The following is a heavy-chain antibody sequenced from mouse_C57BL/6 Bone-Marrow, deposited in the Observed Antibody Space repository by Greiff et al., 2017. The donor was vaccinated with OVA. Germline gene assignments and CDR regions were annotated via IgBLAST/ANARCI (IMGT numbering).Heavy chain of an antibody. Sequence: VQLKESGAELVRPGASVKLSCTASGFNIKDDYMHWVKQRPEQGLEWIGWIDPENGDTEYASKFQGKATITADTSSNTAYLQLSSLTSEDTAVYYCTTTGTEGYWGQGTTLTVSS. CDR3: TTTGTEGY. D-gene: IGHD4-1*01. CDR2: IDPENGDT. CDR1: GFNIKDDY. V-gene: IGHV14-4*01. J-gene: IGHJ2*01.